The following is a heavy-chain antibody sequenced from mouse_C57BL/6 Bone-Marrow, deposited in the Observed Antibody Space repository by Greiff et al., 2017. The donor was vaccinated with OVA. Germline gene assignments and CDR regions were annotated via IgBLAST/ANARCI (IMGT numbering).Heavy chain of an antibody. D-gene: IGHD1-1*01. CDR3: ARKDYGSSYDY. CDR1: GYTFTSYG. Sequence: VKLMESGAELARPGASVKLSCKASGYTFTSYGISWVKQRTGQGLEWIGEIYPRSGNTYYNEKFKDKATLTVDKSSSTAYMQLSSLTSEDSAVYYCARKDYGSSYDYWGQGTTLTVSS. CDR2: IYPRSGNT. J-gene: IGHJ2*01. V-gene: IGHV1-81*01.